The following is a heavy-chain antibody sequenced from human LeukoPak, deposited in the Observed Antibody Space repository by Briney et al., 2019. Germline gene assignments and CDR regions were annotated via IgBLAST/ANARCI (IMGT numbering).Heavy chain of an antibody. Sequence: SETLSLTCTVSGGAISTYHWSWIRQPPGKGLEWIGYIYYTGSTNYNPSLKSRVTISVDTSKNQFSLKLTSVTAAGTAVYYCARHDDSTGSNAFDIWGQGTMVTVSS. J-gene: IGHJ3*02. CDR2: IYYTGST. V-gene: IGHV4-59*08. CDR3: ARHDDSTGSNAFDI. CDR1: GGAISTYH. D-gene: IGHD3-22*01.